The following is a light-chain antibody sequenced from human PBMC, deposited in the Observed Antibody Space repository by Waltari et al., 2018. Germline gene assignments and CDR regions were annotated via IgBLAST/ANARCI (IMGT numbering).Light chain of an antibody. Sequence: QSVLTQPPSVSAAPGQRVTISCSGGSSNIGNNYLSWYRQFPGTAPKLLIYENTERPSGIPGRFSGSKSGTSATLDITGLQAGDEADYYCGTWDSSLSGAVFGGDTHLTVL. J-gene: IGLJ7*01. V-gene: IGLV1-51*02. CDR3: GTWDSSLSGAV. CDR2: ENT. CDR1: SSNIGNNY.